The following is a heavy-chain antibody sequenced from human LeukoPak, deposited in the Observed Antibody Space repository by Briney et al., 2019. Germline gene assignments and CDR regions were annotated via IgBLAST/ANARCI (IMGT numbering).Heavy chain of an antibody. Sequence: PGGFLRLSCAASGFTFSSYGMHWVRQAPGKGLEWVAFIRYDGSNKYYADSVKGRFTISRDNSKNTLYLQMNSLRAEDTAVYYCAKEEVPAAPADYWGQGTLVTVSS. V-gene: IGHV3-30*02. CDR1: GFTFSSYG. CDR3: AKEEVPAAPADY. CDR2: IRYDGSNK. J-gene: IGHJ4*02. D-gene: IGHD2-2*01.